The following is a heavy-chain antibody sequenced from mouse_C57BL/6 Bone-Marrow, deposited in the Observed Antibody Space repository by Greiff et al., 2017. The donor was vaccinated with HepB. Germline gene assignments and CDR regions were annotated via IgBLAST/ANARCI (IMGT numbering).Heavy chain of an antibody. D-gene: IGHD2-2*01. CDR1: GYTFTSYW. J-gene: IGHJ2*01. CDR2: IYPGSGST. CDR3: ARGEDYGYDGFDY. Sequence: QVQLQQPGAELVKPGASVKMSCKASGYTFTSYWITWVKQRPGQGLEWIGDIYPGSGSTNYNEKFKSKATLTVDQSSSTAYMQLNSLTSEDSAVYYCARGEDYGYDGFDYWGQGTTLTVSS. V-gene: IGHV1-55*01.